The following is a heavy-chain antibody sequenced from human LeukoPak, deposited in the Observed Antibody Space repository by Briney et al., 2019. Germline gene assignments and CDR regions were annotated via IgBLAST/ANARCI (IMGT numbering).Heavy chain of an antibody. CDR2: FVPGVGVS. J-gene: IGHJ4*02. CDR1: GGSFSTYP. Sequence: SVKVSCKASGGSFSTYPITWVRQAPGHGLEWMGRFVPGVGVSTYAQRFKGRVTFTADASTTTSFMEVASLKSDDTAVYYCARGQSSANDRKGRSGLDSWGQGTLVTVSS. CDR3: ARGQSSANDRKGRSGLDS. D-gene: IGHD2-2*01. V-gene: IGHV1-69*02.